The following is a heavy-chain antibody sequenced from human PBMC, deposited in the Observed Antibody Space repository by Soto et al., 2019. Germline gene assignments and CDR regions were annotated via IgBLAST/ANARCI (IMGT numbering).Heavy chain of an antibody. CDR2: IWYDGSNK. J-gene: IGHJ4*02. Sequence: GGSLRLSFAASGFTFSSYGMHWVRQAPGKGLEWVAVIWYDGSNKYYADSVKGRFTISRDNSKNTLYLQMNSLRAEDTAVYYCARYWSGGSCYRNENIDYWGQGTLVTVSS. CDR1: GFTFSSYG. CDR3: ARYWSGGSCYRNENIDY. D-gene: IGHD2-15*01. V-gene: IGHV3-33*01.